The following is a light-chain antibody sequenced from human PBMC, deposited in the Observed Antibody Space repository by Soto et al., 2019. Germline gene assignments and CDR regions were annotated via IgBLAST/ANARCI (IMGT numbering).Light chain of an antibody. Sequence: SYELTQPLSVSVALGQTARITCGGNNIATKNVHWYQQKPGQAPVLVIYRIANRPSGIPERFSGSNSGNTATLTISSAQDGDEADYYCQVWDSSTPVVFGGGTKLTVL. CDR2: RIA. CDR3: QVWDSSTPVV. J-gene: IGLJ2*01. CDR1: NIATKN. V-gene: IGLV3-9*01.